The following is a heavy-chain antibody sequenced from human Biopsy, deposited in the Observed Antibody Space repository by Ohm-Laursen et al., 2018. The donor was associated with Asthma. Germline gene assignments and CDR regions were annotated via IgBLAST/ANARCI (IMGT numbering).Heavy chain of an antibody. V-gene: IGHV1-3*04. CDR1: GYNFISFA. D-gene: IGHD3-9*01. CDR2: VNTGNGAT. J-gene: IGHJ3*01. CDR3: ARTYYDFLTGQVKDVFGV. Sequence: ASVKVSCKASGYNFISFAIHWVRQAPGQRLEWMGWVNTGNGATKYSQKFQGRVTITRDTSASTAYMELRSPRSEDTATYYCARTYYDFLTGQVKDVFGVWGQGTMVTVSS.